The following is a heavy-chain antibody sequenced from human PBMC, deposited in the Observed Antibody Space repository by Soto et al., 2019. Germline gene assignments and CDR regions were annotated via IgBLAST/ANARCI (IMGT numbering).Heavy chain of an antibody. CDR3: ARESHDILTGPPWVWYFDL. J-gene: IGHJ2*01. Sequence: QVQLQQWGAGPLRPLETLSLTCGVSGGSFSGYYWAWIRQSPGKGLEWIGEINDRGSINYNPSLKSRVSLSVATSKNHYSLNLRSVTAADTAVYSCARESHDILTGPPWVWYFDLWGRGTLVTVSS. CDR2: INDRGSI. V-gene: IGHV4-34*01. D-gene: IGHD3-9*01. CDR1: GGSFSGYY.